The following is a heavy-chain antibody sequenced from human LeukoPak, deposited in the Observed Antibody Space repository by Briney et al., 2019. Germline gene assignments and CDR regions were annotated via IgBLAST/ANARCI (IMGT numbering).Heavy chain of an antibody. CDR2: INHSGST. V-gene: IGHV4-39*07. CDR1: GGSISSSSYY. CDR3: ARGARLYSRYEWEQGPGSEFDY. D-gene: IGHD1-26*01. J-gene: IGHJ4*02. Sequence: KPSETLSLTCTVSGGSISSSSYYWGWIRQPPGKGLEWIGEINHSGSTNYNPSLKSRVTISVDTSKNQFSLKLSSVTAADTAVYYCARGARLYSRYEWEQGPGSEFDYWGQGTLVTVSS.